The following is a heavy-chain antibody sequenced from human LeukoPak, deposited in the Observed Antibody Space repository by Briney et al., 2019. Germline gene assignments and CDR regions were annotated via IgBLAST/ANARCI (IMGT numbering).Heavy chain of an antibody. CDR3: AREDILTGYINWFDP. CDR2: INPNSGGT. V-gene: IGHV1-2*02. CDR1: GYTFTGYY. Sequence: ASVKVSCKASGYTFTGYYMHWVRQAPGQGLEWMGWINPNSGGTNYAQKFQGRVTMTRDTSISTAYMELSRLRSDDTAVYYCAREDILTGYINWFDPWGQGTLVTVSS. D-gene: IGHD3-9*01. J-gene: IGHJ5*02.